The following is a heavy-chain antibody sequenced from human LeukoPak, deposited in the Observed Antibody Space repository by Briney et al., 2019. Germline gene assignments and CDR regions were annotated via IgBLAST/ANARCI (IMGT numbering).Heavy chain of an antibody. D-gene: IGHD3-22*01. J-gene: IGHJ6*02. V-gene: IGHV1-69*13. CDR3: ARDATNYYDSSGYYYGYYYYGMDV. Sequence: SVKVSCKASGGTFSSYAISWVRQPPGQGLEWMGGIIPIFGTANYAQKFQGRVTITADESTSTAYMELSSLRSEDTAVYYCARDATNYYDSSGYYYGYYYYGMDVWGQGTTVTVSS. CDR2: IIPIFGTA. CDR1: GGTFSSYA.